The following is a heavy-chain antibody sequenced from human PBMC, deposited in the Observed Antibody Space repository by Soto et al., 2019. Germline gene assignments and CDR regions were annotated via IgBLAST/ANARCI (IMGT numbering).Heavy chain of an antibody. D-gene: IGHD2-2*01. J-gene: IGHJ6*03. V-gene: IGHV3-11*01. CDR3: ASAASDCEYCSSTSYYYYMDV. CDR2: ISSSGSTI. CDR1: GFTFSDYY. Sequence: GGSLRLSCAASGFTFSDYYMSWIRQAPGKGLEWVSYISSSGSTIYYADSVKGRFTISRDNAKNSLYLQMNSLRAEDTAVYYCASAASDCEYCSSTSYYYYMDVWGKGTTVTVSS.